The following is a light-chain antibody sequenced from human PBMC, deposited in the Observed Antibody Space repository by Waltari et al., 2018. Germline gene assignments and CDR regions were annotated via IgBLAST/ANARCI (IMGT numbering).Light chain of an antibody. V-gene: IGKV3-20*01. CDR3: RHYVRLPAT. Sequence: EIVLTQSPGTLSLSPGERATLFCRASQSIGKYVVWYQQKPGQAPRLLIYGASTRATGIPDRFSGGGSGTDFSLSITRLEPEDFAVYYCRHYVRLPATFGQGTTVEI. J-gene: IGKJ1*01. CDR2: GAS. CDR1: QSIGKY.